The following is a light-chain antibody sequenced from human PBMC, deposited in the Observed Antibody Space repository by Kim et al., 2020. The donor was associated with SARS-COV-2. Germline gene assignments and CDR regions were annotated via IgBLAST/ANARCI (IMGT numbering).Light chain of an antibody. CDR3: QAWDSSTVV. V-gene: IGLV3-1*01. Sequence: SVSPGQTASITGSGDILGDKYGCCYQQKPGQSPVLVIDQDSKWPSGIPERFSDSSSGDTAALTISGTQAMDEADYYCQAWDSSTVVFGGGTQLTFL. CDR1: ILGDKY. CDR2: QDS. J-gene: IGLJ2*01.